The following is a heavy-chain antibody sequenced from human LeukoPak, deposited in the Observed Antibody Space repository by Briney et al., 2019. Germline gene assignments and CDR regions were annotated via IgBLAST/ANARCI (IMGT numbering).Heavy chain of an antibody. D-gene: IGHD6-6*01. CDR2: IYHSGST. CDR1: GYSISSGYY. V-gene: IGHV4-38-2*01. CDR3: ARPREWFSSSSGSLAWFDP. J-gene: IGHJ5*02. Sequence: SETLSLTCAVSGYSISSGYYWSWIRQPPGKGLEWIGRIYHSGSTYYNPSLKSRVTISVDKSKNQFSLKLSSVTAADTAVYYCARPREWFSSSSGSLAWFDPWGQGTLVTVSS.